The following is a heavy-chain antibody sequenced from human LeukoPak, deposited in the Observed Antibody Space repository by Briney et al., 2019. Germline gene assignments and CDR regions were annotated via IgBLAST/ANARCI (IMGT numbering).Heavy chain of an antibody. CDR2: IYYSGST. CDR1: GGSITNNAYY. D-gene: IGHD4-11*01. CDR3: ARNETTGLQRTPYYHSYVDV. J-gene: IGHJ6*03. Sequence: SETLSLTCTVSGGSITNNAYYWAWISHPPGKGLEWIGSIYYSGSTHYNPSLKSRLTISVDTSKNQFSLKLSSVTAADTAVYYCARNETTGLQRTPYYHSYVDVWGKGTTVTVSS. V-gene: IGHV4-39*01.